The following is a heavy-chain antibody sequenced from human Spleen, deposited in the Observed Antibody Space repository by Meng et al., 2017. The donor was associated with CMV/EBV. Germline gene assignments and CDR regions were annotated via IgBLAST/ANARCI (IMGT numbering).Heavy chain of an antibody. V-gene: IGHV3-21*01. D-gene: IGHD3-22*01. Sequence: GESLKISCAASGFTVSSYSMNWVRQAPGKGLEWVSSISTSSSYIYYADSLKGRFTISRDNAKNSLYLQMNSLRAEDTAVYYCARDRVAYYYDSSGYSVYYYYGMDVWGQGTTVTVSS. CDR1: GFTVSSYS. CDR3: ARDRVAYYYDSSGYSVYYYYGMDV. J-gene: IGHJ6*02. CDR2: ISTSSSYI.